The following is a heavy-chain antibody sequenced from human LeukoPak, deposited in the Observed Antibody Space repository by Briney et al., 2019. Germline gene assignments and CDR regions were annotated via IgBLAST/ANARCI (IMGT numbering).Heavy chain of an antibody. J-gene: IGHJ3*02. CDR1: GFTFDDYA. CDR2: ISWNGGRT. Sequence: PGGSLRLSCAASGFTFDDYAMHWVRQAPGKGLEWVSGISWNGGRTDYADSVKGRFTISRDNAKNSLYLQMNSLRAEDTALYYCAKDYYYGSATRDAFDIWGQGTMVAVSS. D-gene: IGHD3-10*01. CDR3: AKDYYYGSATRDAFDI. V-gene: IGHV3-9*01.